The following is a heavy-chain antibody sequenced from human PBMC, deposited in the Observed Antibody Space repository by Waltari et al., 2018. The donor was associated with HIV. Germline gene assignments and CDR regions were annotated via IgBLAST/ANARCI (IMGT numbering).Heavy chain of an antibody. Sequence: QVLLVQSGPEVKNPGASVTISCHASGYNFPSYTVTGVRQAPGRGLEWLGWINSGNGNSIYSPGFQDRLTMTRDISATTSYLVWSGLTSDDTALYFCARSGIVRGRNYEFLVFWGQGT. CDR3: ARSGIVRGRNYEFLVF. CDR1: GYNFPSYT. D-gene: IGHD3-16*01. J-gene: IGHJ4*01. CDR2: INSGNGNS. V-gene: IGHV1-3*01.